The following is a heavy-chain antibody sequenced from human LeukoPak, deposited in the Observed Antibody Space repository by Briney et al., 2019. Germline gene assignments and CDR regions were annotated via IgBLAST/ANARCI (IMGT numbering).Heavy chain of an antibody. Sequence: SQTLSLTCTVSGGSISSGGYYWSWIRQHPGKGLEWIGYIYYSGSTNYNPSLKSRVTISVDTSKNQFSLKLSPVTAADTAVYYCARGGGYSRPYYFDYWGQGTLVTVSS. J-gene: IGHJ4*02. D-gene: IGHD5-12*01. CDR1: GGSISSGGYY. CDR3: ARGGGYSRPYYFDY. CDR2: IYYSGST. V-gene: IGHV4-31*03.